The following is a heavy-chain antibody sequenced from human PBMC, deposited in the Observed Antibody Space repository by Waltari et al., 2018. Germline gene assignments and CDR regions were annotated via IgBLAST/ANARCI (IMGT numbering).Heavy chain of an antibody. CDR1: GGSFSGYY. V-gene: IGHV4-34*01. CDR2: INHSGRT. CDR3: ARGHLDFWSGSTLIDY. J-gene: IGHJ4*02. D-gene: IGHD3-3*01. Sequence: QVQLQQWGAGLLKPSETLSLTCAVYGGSFSGYYWSWIRQPPGKGLEWIGEINHSGRTNSNPSLKSGVTISVDTSKTQFSLKLSSVTAADTAVYYCARGHLDFWSGSTLIDYWGQGTLVTVSS.